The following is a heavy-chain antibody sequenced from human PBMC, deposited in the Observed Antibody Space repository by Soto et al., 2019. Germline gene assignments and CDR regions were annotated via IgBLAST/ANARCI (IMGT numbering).Heavy chain of an antibody. J-gene: IGHJ4*02. V-gene: IGHV4-59*01. CDR2: IYYSGST. CDR1: GGSISSYY. Sequence: QVQLQESGPGLVKPSETLSLTCTVSGGSISSYYWNWIRQPPGKGLEWIGYIYYSGSTNYNPSLKSRVTISVDTSKDQFSLKLSSVTAADTAVYYCARSSRGAAAGHDYWGQGTLVTVSS. D-gene: IGHD6-13*01. CDR3: ARSSRGAAAGHDY.